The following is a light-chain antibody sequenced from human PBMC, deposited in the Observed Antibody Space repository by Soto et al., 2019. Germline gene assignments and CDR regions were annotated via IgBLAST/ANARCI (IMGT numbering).Light chain of an antibody. V-gene: IGKV1-12*01. Sequence: EIPMTQSPSSVSASVGDRVTITCRASQGISRWFAWYQQKPWKAPKLLIYAASILQSGVPSRFSGSVSGTDFTLTISSLQPEYFATYYCQQANSFPFLTFGGVTKVQIK. CDR2: AAS. CDR1: QGISRW. J-gene: IGKJ4*01. CDR3: QQANSFPFLT.